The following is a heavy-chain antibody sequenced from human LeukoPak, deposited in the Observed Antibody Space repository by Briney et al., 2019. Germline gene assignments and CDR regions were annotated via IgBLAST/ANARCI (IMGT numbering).Heavy chain of an antibody. CDR2: IKQDGSEK. D-gene: IGHD3-22*01. CDR3: SSLNVDSSAYYYVLNWCDL. CDR1: GFTFSSYW. J-gene: IGHJ5*02. Sequence: PGGSLRLSCAASGFTFSSYWMSWVRQAPGKGLEWVANIKQDGSEKFYVDSMNGRFTTSRANTKNSLFKQTNGMTAATTAVYYCSSLNVDSSAYYYVLNWCDLWGQGPLVSVSS. V-gene: IGHV3-7*01.